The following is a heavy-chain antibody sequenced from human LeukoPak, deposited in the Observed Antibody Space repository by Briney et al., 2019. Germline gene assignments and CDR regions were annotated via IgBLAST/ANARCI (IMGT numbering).Heavy chain of an antibody. Sequence: SETLSLTCAVYGGSFSAYHWSWIRQPPGKGLEWIGEINDSGSTNYNPSLKSRVTISVDTSKNQFSLNLNSLTAADTAVYYCARGQWLDNDWGQGTLVTVSS. D-gene: IGHD6-19*01. CDR1: GGSFSAYH. CDR3: ARGQWLDND. J-gene: IGHJ4*02. CDR2: INDSGST. V-gene: IGHV4-34*01.